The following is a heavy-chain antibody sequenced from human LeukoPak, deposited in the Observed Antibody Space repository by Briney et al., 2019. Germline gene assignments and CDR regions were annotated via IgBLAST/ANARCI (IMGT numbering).Heavy chain of an antibody. CDR1: GRSISSSSYY. V-gene: IGHV4-39*02. D-gene: IGHD7-27*01. CDR3: ARPNWSPDGDYFDY. J-gene: IGHJ4*02. Sequence: SETLSLTCTVSGRSISSSSYYWGWIRQPPGKGLEWLGSIYYSGSTYYNPCLKRRVTISVDTSKSHFYLKLSSVTAADTAVYYCARPNWSPDGDYFDYWGQGTLVTVSS. CDR2: IYYSGST.